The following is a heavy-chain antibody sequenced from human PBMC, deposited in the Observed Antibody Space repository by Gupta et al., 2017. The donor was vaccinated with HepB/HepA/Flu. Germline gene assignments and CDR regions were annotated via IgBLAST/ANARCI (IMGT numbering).Heavy chain of an antibody. CDR1: GFTISGTA. CDR2: IGSDFSA. CDR3: VKDLHFWSAMDV. J-gene: IGHJ6*03. Sequence: EVQLLESGGGLVQQGGSMRLSCAAAGFTISGTAMSWVSQAPGKGLEWVSGIGSDFSAHYADSVRGRFTISRDNSKNTVYLQMNSLRAEDTAVYYCVKDLHFWSAMDVWGKGTTVTVSS. V-gene: IGHV3-23*01. D-gene: IGHD3-3*02.